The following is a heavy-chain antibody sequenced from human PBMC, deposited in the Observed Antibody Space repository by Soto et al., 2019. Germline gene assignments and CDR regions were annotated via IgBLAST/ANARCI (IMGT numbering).Heavy chain of an antibody. D-gene: IGHD3-16*01. V-gene: IGHV1-69*13. CDR3: ARSGGFLVWGTDPFDY. CDR1: GGTFSSYA. J-gene: IGHJ4*02. Sequence: SVKVSCKASGGTFSSYAISWVRQAPGQGLEWMGGVIPIFGTANYAQKFQGRVTITADESTSTAYMELSSLRSEDTAVYYCARSGGFLVWGTDPFDYWGQGTLVTVSS. CDR2: VIPIFGTA.